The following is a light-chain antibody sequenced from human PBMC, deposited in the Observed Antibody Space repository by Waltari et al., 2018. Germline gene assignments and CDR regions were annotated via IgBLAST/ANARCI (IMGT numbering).Light chain of an antibody. CDR2: KDS. V-gene: IGLV3-25*03. Sequence: SHDLTHPPSLSVSPVQTARTSRSGDTLAQPHVSRYQQRPGQAHVMLIYKDSVRPSEIPERFSASSSGTTATLTITGVQAEDEADYYCQSTDSSDSLFLFGGGTKLTFV. CDR3: QSTDSSDSLFL. J-gene: IGLJ2*01. CDR1: TLAQPH.